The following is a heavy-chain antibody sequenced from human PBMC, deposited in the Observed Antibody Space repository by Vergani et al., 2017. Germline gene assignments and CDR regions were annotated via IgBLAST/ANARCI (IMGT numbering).Heavy chain of an antibody. Sequence: EVQLLESGGGLVQPGGSLRLSCAASGFTFSSYAMSWVRQAPGKGLEWVSAISGSGGSTYYADSVKGRFTISRDNSKNTLYLQMNSLRAEDTAVYYCARDEVVADCGGDCYATQNFDYWGQGTLVTVSS. CDR1: GFTFSSYA. J-gene: IGHJ4*02. V-gene: IGHV3-23*01. CDR3: ARDEVVADCGGDCYATQNFDY. CDR2: ISGSGGST. D-gene: IGHD2-21*02.